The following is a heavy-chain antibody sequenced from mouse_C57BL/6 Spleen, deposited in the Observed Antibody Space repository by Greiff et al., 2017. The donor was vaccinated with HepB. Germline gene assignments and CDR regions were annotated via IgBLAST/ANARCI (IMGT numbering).Heavy chain of an antibody. CDR3: ARGSTMVTTGFAY. V-gene: IGHV5-17*01. CDR1: GFTFSDYG. J-gene: IGHJ3*01. CDR2: ISSGSSTI. Sequence: EVMLVESGGGLVKPGGSLKLSCAASGFTFSDYGMNWVRQAPEKGLEWVAYISSGSSTIYYADTVKGRFTISRDNAKNTLFLQMTSLRSEDTAIYYCARGSTMVTTGFAYWGQGTLVTVSA. D-gene: IGHD2-2*01.